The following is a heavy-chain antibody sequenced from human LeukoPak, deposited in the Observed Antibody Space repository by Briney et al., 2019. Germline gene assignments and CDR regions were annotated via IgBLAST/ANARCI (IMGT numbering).Heavy chain of an antibody. CDR2: IFYTGST. D-gene: IGHD3-22*01. J-gene: IGHJ4*02. Sequence: PSETLSLTCTVSGGSISSYYWSWVRQPLGKGLEWIGNIFYTGSTKYDPSLRSRVTISLDTSKNQFSLRLTSVTAADTAVYYCARQPSGYYDKSGYYPYYFDYWGQGALVTVSS. CDR1: GGSISSYY. V-gene: IGHV4-59*08. CDR3: ARQPSGYYDKSGYYPYYFDY.